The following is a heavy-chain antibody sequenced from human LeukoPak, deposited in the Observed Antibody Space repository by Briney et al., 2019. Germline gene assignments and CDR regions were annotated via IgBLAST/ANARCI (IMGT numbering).Heavy chain of an antibody. CDR3: ARGRVDDYGDYWFDP. D-gene: IGHD4-17*01. J-gene: IGHJ5*02. CDR1: GFTFSRNW. V-gene: IGHV3-7*01. CDR2: IKQDGSEK. Sequence: PGGSLRLSCEASGFTFSRNWMSWARQAPGKGLEWVANIKQDGSEKYYVDSVKGRFTISRDNAKNSLYLQMNSLRAEDTAVYYCARGRVDDYGDYWFDPWGQGTLVTVSS.